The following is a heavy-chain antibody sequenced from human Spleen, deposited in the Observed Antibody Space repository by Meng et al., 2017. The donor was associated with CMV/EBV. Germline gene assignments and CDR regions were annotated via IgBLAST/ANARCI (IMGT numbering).Heavy chain of an antibody. CDR1: GGSISSTTYY. D-gene: IGHD1-7*01. J-gene: IGHJ4*02. CDR2: IDYTEST. Sequence: GSLRLSCTVSGGSISSTTYYWGWIRQPPGKGLEWIGSIDYTESTYYNPSLKSRVTISVDTSKNQFSLKLSSVTAADTAVYYCARELYNWNYVAHWGQGTLVTVSS. V-gene: IGHV4-39*07. CDR3: ARELYNWNYVAH.